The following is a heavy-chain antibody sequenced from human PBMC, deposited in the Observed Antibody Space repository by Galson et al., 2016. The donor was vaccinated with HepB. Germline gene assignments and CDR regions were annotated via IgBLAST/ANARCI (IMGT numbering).Heavy chain of an antibody. Sequence: SLRLSCAASGFTFSNYAMSWVRQAPGKGLEWVSAISGSGGSPYYADSVKGRFTISRDNSKNTLYLQMNSLRVEDTALYYCAKDTRCGVYSRWFDPWGQGTLVTVCS. CDR1: GFTFSNYA. J-gene: IGHJ5*02. CDR2: ISGSGGSP. V-gene: IGHV3-23*01. CDR3: AKDTRCGVYSRWFDP. D-gene: IGHD2-21*01.